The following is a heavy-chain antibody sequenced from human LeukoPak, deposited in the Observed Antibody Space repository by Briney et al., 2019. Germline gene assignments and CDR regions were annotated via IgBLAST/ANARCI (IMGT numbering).Heavy chain of an antibody. CDR2: IYDSGST. V-gene: IGHV4-31*02. CDR3: ARDITNYDILTGYYPYGMDV. CDR1: GGSISSGGYY. J-gene: IGHJ6*02. Sequence: PSETLSLTCTVSGGSISSGGYYWSWIRQHPGKGLEWIRYIYDSGSTYYNPSLKSRVTISVDTSKNQFSLKLSSVTAADTAVYYCARDITNYDILTGYYPYGMDVWGQGTTVTVSS. D-gene: IGHD3-9*01.